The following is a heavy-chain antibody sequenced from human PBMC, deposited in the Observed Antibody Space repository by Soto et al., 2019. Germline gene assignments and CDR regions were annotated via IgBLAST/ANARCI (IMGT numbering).Heavy chain of an antibody. CDR3: AKRQSGNFGPFDS. V-gene: IGHV3-23*01. J-gene: IGHJ4*02. CDR1: GFSISSDA. CDR2: ISGSGANT. Sequence: GGSLRLSCAASGFSISSDAMSWVRQAPGKGLEWVSGISGSGANTNYADSVKGRFAISIDNSKNTLYLQMSSLRAEDTAVYYCAKRQSGNFGPFDSWGQGTLVTVSS. D-gene: IGHD2-21*02.